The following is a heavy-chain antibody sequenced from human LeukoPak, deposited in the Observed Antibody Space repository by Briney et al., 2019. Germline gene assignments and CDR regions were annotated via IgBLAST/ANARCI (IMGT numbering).Heavy chain of an antibody. V-gene: IGHV4-61*02. J-gene: IGHJ4*02. Sequence: PSQTLSLTCTVSGGSISSGSYYWSWIRQPAGKGLEWIGRIYTSGSTNYNPSLKSRVTMSVETSKNQFSLKLSSVTAADTAVYYCARVLYSTSSYYFDYWGQGTQVTVSS. D-gene: IGHD6-13*01. CDR2: IYTSGST. CDR3: ARVLYSTSSYYFDY. CDR1: GGSISSGSYY.